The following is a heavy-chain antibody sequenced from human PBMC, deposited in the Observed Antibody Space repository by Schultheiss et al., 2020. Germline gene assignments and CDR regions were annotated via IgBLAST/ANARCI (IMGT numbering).Heavy chain of an antibody. J-gene: IGHJ4*02. D-gene: IGHD6-19*01. Sequence: SVKVSCKASGCTFSSYTISWVRQAPGQGLEWMGRIIPILGIANYAQKFQGRVTITRDTSISTAYMELSSLRSEDTAVYYCARASIAVAGADYWGQGTLVNGYS. CDR2: IIPILGIA. CDR1: GCTFSSYT. V-gene: IGHV1-69*02. CDR3: ARASIAVAGADY.